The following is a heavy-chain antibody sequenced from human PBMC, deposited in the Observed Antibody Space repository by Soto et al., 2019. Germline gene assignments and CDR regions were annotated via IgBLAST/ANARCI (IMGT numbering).Heavy chain of an antibody. V-gene: IGHV3-21*01. CDR3: ARGSQNFWVREDAFDI. J-gene: IGHJ3*02. D-gene: IGHD3-3*01. CDR2: IHSSSRYI. CDR1: GFSFSTTS. Sequence: EVQLVESGGGQVKPGGSLRLSCAASGFSFSTTSMNWVRQAPGKGLEWVSSIHSSSRYIYYADSVKGRFTISRDNAKNSLFLQMSSLRAEDTAVYYCARGSQNFWVREDAFDIWGQGTMVSVSS.